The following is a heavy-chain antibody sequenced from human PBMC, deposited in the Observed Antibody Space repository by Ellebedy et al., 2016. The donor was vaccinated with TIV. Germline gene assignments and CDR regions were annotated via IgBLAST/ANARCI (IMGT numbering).Heavy chain of an antibody. CDR3: AGIADVRFDP. V-gene: IGHV3-33*08. CDR2: IWYDGSNK. D-gene: IGHD3-10*02. CDR1: GFTFTSYG. Sequence: GESLKISCAASGFTFTSYGMHWVRQAPGKGLEWVAVIWYDGSNKYYADSVKGRFTISRDNSRNTLYLQMNSLRAADTAVYYCAGIADVRFDPWGQGTLVSVSS. J-gene: IGHJ5*02.